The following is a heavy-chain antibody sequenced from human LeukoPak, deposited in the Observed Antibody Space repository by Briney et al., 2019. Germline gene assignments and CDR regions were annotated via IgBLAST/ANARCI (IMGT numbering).Heavy chain of an antibody. J-gene: IGHJ4*02. CDR1: GYTFTGYY. CDR3: AREAVASYFDY. V-gene: IGHV1-2*06. Sequence: ASVKVSCKASGYTFTGYYIHWVRQAPGQGLEWMGRTNPNSGGTNYARKFQGRVTMTRDTSISTAYMELSRLRSDDTAVYYCAREAVASYFDYWGQGTLVTVSS. CDR2: TNPNSGGT. D-gene: IGHD6-19*01.